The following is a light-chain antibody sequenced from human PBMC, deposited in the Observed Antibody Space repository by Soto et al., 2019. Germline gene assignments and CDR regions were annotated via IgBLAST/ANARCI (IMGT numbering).Light chain of an antibody. J-gene: IGKJ1*01. Sequence: EILLTQSPSTLSSAPGERATLSCRASQSVGSYLAWYQQKPGQAPRLLIYDASNRATGIPARFSGSGSGTDVTLTISSRVPEDFAVYYCQQRSNWSPWTFGQGTKVDIK. CDR1: QSVGSY. V-gene: IGKV3-11*01. CDR2: DAS. CDR3: QQRSNWSPWT.